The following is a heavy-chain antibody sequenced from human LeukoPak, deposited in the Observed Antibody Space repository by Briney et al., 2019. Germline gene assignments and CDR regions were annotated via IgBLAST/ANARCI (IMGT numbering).Heavy chain of an antibody. Sequence: GGSLRLSCAASGFTFSTYAMSWVRRAPGKGLEWVSSISSSSSYIYYADSVKGRFTISRDNAKNSLYLQMNSLRAEDTAVYYCASIQQLDGYYYYYGMDVWGQGTTVTVSS. J-gene: IGHJ6*02. CDR3: ASIQQLDGYYYYYGMDV. CDR2: ISSSSSYI. CDR1: GFTFSTYA. D-gene: IGHD6-13*01. V-gene: IGHV3-21*01.